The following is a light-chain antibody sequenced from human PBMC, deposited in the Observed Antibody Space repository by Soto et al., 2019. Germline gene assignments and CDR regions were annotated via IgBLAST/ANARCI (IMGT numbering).Light chain of an antibody. CDR1: HSVGSSH. CDR2: GAS. CDR3: QQYVGWT. Sequence: EIVLTQSPGTLSLSPGERATLSCRASHSVGSSHLAWYQQKPGQAPRLLLYGASSRATGVPNRFSGSGSGTDVTLTISRREPEDSAVYYCQQYVGWTFGQGTKVEIK. J-gene: IGKJ1*01. V-gene: IGKV3-20*01.